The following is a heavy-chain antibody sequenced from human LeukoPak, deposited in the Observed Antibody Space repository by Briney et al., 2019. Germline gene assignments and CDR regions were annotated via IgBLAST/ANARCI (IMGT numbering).Heavy chain of an antibody. J-gene: IGHJ3*02. CDR2: IRQDGSEK. CDR1: GFTFSRYW. D-gene: IGHD6-25*01. Sequence: GGSLRLSWAASGFTFSRYWMSWVRQAPGKGLEWVANIRQDGSEKHYLDSVKGRITISRDNAKNSLYLQMNSLRVEDTAVYFCARWGSELPDDAFDIWGQGTMVTVSS. V-gene: IGHV3-7*01. CDR3: ARWGSELPDDAFDI.